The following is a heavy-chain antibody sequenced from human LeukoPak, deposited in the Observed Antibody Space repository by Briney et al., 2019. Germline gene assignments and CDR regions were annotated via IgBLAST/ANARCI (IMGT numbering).Heavy chain of an antibody. V-gene: IGHV4-39*01. J-gene: IGHJ4*02. Sequence: SETLSLTCTVSGGSISSSGYYWGWIRQPPGKGLEWIGSVDYTGITSHSPSLKSRVTISVDTSKNQFSLKLSSVTAADTAVYYCATRSSGHDYWGQGTLVTVSS. CDR2: VDYTGIT. CDR3: ATRSSGHDY. CDR1: GGSISSSGYY. D-gene: IGHD6-19*01.